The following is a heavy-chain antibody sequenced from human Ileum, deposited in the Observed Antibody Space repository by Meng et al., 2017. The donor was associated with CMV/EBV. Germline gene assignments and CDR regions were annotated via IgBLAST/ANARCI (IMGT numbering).Heavy chain of an antibody. D-gene: IGHD2-2*01. V-gene: IGHV3-11*04. J-gene: IGHJ3*02. CDR1: GFIFSDHY. Sequence: GGSLRLSCAASGFIFSDHYMDWVRQAPGKGLEWVSYISSSGSTIYYADSVKGRFTISRDNAKNSLYLQMNSLRAEDTAVYYCARDGGDIVVVPAAIPNDAFDIWGQGTMVTVSS. CDR2: ISSSGSTI. CDR3: ARDGGDIVVVPAAIPNDAFDI.